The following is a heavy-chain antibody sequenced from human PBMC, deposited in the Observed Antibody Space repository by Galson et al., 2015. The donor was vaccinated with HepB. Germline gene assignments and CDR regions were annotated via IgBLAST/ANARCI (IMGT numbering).Heavy chain of an antibody. CDR2: ISYDGSYE. CDR1: GFTFSNYA. CDR3: VRDGIVLMVYDKLQY. V-gene: IGHV3-30*04. J-gene: IGHJ4*02. D-gene: IGHD2-8*01. Sequence: SLILSCAASGFTFSNYAMHWVRQAPGKGLEWVAVISYDGSYEYHADSVKGRFTISRDNSKNTLYLQMSSLRADDTAVYYCVRDGIVLMVYDKLQYWGQGALVTVSS.